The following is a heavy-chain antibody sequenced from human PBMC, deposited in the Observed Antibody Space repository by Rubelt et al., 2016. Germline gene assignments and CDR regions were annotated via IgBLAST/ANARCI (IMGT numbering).Heavy chain of an antibody. CDR1: GYTFTSYG. D-gene: IGHD5-24*01. CDR3: ARRDGYNWDDAFDI. V-gene: IGHV1-18*01. CDR2: ISAYNGNT. Sequence: QVQLVQSGAEVKKPGASVKVSCKASGYTFTSYGISWVRQAPGQGLEWMGWISAYNGNTNYAQKPQGRVTRTTETSTSKAYMELRSLRSDDTAVYYCARRDGYNWDDAFDIWGQGTMVTVSS. J-gene: IGHJ3*02.